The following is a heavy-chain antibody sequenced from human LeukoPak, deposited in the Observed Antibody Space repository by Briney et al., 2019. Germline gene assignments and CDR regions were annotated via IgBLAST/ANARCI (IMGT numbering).Heavy chain of an antibody. Sequence: KSSETLSLTCTVSGGSISTSSYYWGWVRQPPGKGLEWIASINYSGSRFYNPSLKSRVTISVDTSKNQFSLRLSSVTAEDTAVYYCARPYGDYGFDYWGQGTLVTVSS. D-gene: IGHD4-17*01. CDR2: INYSGSR. CDR3: ARPYGDYGFDY. J-gene: IGHJ4*02. V-gene: IGHV4-39*01. CDR1: GGSISTSSYY.